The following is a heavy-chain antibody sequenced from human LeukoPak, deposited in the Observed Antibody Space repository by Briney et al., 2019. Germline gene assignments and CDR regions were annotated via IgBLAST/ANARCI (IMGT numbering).Heavy chain of an antibody. J-gene: IGHJ3*02. Sequence: SETLSLTCTVSGGSISSGGYYWSWIRQHPGKGLEWIGYIYYSGSTYYNPSLKSRVTISVDTSKNQFSLKLSSVTAADTAVYYCARGPVRTGAFDIWGQGTMVTVSP. CDR3: ARGPVRTGAFDI. CDR1: GGSISSGGYY. V-gene: IGHV4-31*03. D-gene: IGHD3-10*01. CDR2: IYYSGST.